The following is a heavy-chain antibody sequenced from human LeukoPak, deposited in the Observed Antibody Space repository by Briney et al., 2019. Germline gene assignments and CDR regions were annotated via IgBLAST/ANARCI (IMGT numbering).Heavy chain of an antibody. CDR1: GFIFRSYE. CDR3: ARRQEDAFDI. V-gene: IGHV3-33*08. Sequence: GGSLRLSCEASGFIFRSYEMNWVRQAPGKGLEWVALIWYDGSNKFYADSVKGRFTISRDNSKNTLYLQLNSLRAEDTAIYYCARRQEDAFDIWGQGTMVTVSS. CDR2: IWYDGSNK. J-gene: IGHJ3*02.